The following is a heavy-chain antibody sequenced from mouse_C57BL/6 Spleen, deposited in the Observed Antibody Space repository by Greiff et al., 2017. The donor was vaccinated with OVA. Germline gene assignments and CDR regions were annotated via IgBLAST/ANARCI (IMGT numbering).Heavy chain of an antibody. Sequence: VQLQQPGAELVKPGASVKLSCKASGYTFTSYWMHWVKQRPGQGLEWIGMIHPNSGSTNYNEKFKSKATLTVDKSSSTAYMQLSSLTSEDSAVYYCASTVVASYYARDYWGQGTSVTVSS. J-gene: IGHJ4*01. CDR1: GYTFTSYW. CDR3: ASTVVASYYARDY. V-gene: IGHV1-64*01. CDR2: IHPNSGST. D-gene: IGHD1-1*01.